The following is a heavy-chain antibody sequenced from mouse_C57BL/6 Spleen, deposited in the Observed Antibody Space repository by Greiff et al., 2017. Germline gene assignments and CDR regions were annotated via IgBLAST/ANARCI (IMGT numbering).Heavy chain of an antibody. CDR3: AILMTTVVGDAMDD. CDR2: ISSGSSTI. D-gene: IGHD1-1*01. V-gene: IGHV5-17*01. Sequence: EVQGVESGGGLVKPGGSLKLSCAASGFTFSDYGMHWVRQAPEKGLEWVAYISSGSSTIYYADTVKGRFTISRDNAKNTLFLQMTSLRSEDTAMYYCAILMTTVVGDAMDDWGQGTSVTVAS. CDR1: GFTFSDYG. J-gene: IGHJ4*01.